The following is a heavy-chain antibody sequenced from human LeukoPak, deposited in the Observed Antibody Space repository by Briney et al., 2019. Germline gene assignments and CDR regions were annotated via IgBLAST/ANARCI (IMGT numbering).Heavy chain of an antibody. J-gene: IGHJ3*02. Sequence: ASVKVSCNASGYTFTSYDINWVRQATGQGLEWMGWMNPNSGNTGYAQKFQGRVTITRNTSISTAYMELSSLRSEDTAVYYCARAMRYQPAFDIWGQGTMVTVSS. V-gene: IGHV1-8*03. D-gene: IGHD2-2*01. CDR1: GYTFTSYD. CDR2: MNPNSGNT. CDR3: ARAMRYQPAFDI.